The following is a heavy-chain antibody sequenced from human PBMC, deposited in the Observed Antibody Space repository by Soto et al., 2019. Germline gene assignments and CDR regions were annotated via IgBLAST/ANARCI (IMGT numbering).Heavy chain of an antibody. D-gene: IGHD2-8*02. CDR2: IYYSGST. CDR1: GDSISSGGFY. V-gene: IGHV4-31*03. Sequence: SETLSLTCTVSGDSISSGGFYWSWIRQHPGRGLEWIEYIYYSGSTYYNPSLKRRVTISIDMSKNQFSLKLTSMTAADTAVYYCARSHDYWSDFWGLGTLVTVSS. J-gene: IGHJ4*02. CDR3: ARSHDYWSDF.